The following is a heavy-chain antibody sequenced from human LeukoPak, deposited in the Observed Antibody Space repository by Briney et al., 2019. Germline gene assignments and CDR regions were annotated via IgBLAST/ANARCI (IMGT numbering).Heavy chain of an antibody. Sequence: SETPSLTCAVYGGSFSGYYWSWIRQPPGKGLEWIGEINHSGSTNYNPSLKSRVTISVDTSKNQFSLKLSSVTAADTAVYYCARGLLQWLAYFDYWGQGTLVTVSS. V-gene: IGHV4-34*01. CDR1: GGSFSGYY. CDR3: ARGLLQWLAYFDY. D-gene: IGHD6-19*01. J-gene: IGHJ4*02. CDR2: INHSGST.